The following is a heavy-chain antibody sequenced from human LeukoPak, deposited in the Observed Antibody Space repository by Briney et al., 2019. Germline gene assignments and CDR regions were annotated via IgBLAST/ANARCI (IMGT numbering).Heavy chain of an antibody. CDR2: IRSRSNEI. CDR1: GFTFTRYR. V-gene: IGHV3-21*04. Sequence: PGESLRLSCTASGFTFTRYRMNWVRQAPGKELEWVSSIRSRSNEIYYADSVKGRFTISRDNAKNSVFLQINSLRAEDTAVYYCTSDPDLYNDAFDIWVQGTGDIVS. CDR3: TSDPDLYNDAFDI. J-gene: IGHJ3*02. D-gene: IGHD1-14*01.